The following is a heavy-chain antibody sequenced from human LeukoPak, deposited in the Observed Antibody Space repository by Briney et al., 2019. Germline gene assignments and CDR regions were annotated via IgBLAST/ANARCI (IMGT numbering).Heavy chain of an antibody. V-gene: IGHV1-2*02. Sequence: GASVKVSCKASGYTFTGYYMHWVRQAPGQGLEWMGWINPNSGGTNYAQKFQGRVTMTRDTSISTAYMELSRLRSDDTAVYYCAKDPAMVFDYYYYYMDVWGKGTTVTISS. J-gene: IGHJ6*03. CDR1: GYTFTGYY. D-gene: IGHD5-18*01. CDR2: INPNSGGT. CDR3: AKDPAMVFDYYYYYMDV.